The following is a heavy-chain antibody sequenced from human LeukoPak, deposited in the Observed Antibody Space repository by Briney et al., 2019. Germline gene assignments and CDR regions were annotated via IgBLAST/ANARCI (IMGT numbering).Heavy chain of an antibody. D-gene: IGHD4-23*01. CDR2: LSCSCNST. J-gene: IGHJ4*02. Sequence: GGSLRLSCAASVFTFSRCAMSGVREARGKGLEAVAHLSCSCNSTYYADSVEGRFTISRDNSTKTLYLNKYSLRDEDTAVYYCAKGRARGKLRVFYFDYWGQGTLVTVSS. V-gene: IGHV3-23*01. CDR1: VFTFSRCA. CDR3: AKGRARGKLRVFYFDY.